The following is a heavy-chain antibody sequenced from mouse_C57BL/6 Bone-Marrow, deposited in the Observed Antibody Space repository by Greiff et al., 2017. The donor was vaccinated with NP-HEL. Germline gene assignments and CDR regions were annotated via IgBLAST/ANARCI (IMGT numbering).Heavy chain of an antibody. Sequence: VQLQQSGAELVRPGASVKLSCTASGFNFKDDYMHWVKQRPEQGLEWIGWIDPENGDTEYAAKVQGKATITADTASNTPYLQLSSLTSEDTAVYYCTSNWGPFAYWGQGTLVTVSA. CDR3: TSNWGPFAY. V-gene: IGHV14-4*01. CDR2: IDPENGDT. CDR1: GFNFKDDY. D-gene: IGHD4-1*01. J-gene: IGHJ3*01.